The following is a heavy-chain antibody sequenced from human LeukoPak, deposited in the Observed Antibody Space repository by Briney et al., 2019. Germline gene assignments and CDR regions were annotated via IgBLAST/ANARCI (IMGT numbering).Heavy chain of an antibody. V-gene: IGHV4-31*03. CDR3: ARDGNQYFDY. D-gene: IGHD1-14*01. Sequence: PSETLSLTCTVSSGSIAGGGYYWSWLRQHPGRGLEWIGYIYYSGSTYYNPSLKSRVTMSVDTSKNQFSLKLNSVTAADTAVYYCARDGNQYFDYWGQGTLVTVSS. J-gene: IGHJ4*02. CDR2: IYYSGST. CDR1: SGSIAGGGYY.